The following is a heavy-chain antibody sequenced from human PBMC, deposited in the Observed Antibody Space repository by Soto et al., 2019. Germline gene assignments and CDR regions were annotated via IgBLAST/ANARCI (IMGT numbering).Heavy chain of an antibody. D-gene: IGHD5-12*01. CDR1: GFTFSSYA. CDR3: ARDEGGGSYFDY. Sequence: QVQLVESGGGVVQPGRSLRLSCAASGFTFSSYAMHWVRQAPGKGLEWVAVISYDGTNKYYADSVKGRFTISRDNSKNTLYVQMNSLRAEDTAVDYCARDEGGGSYFDYWGQGTLVTVSS. CDR2: ISYDGTNK. J-gene: IGHJ4*02. V-gene: IGHV3-30-3*01.